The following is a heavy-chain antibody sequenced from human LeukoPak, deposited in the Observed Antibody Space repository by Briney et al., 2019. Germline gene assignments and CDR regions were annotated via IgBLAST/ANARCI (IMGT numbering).Heavy chain of an antibody. CDR3: ARTRGIAAARGWFDP. Sequence: ASVKVSCKASGYTFTNYYLHWVRQAPGQGLEWMGVIDPSGGSTSYAQKFQGRVTMTRNTSISTAYMELSSLRSEDTAVYYCARTRGIAAARGWFDPWGQGTLVTVSS. CDR1: GYTFTNYY. J-gene: IGHJ5*02. V-gene: IGHV1-46*01. D-gene: IGHD6-13*01. CDR2: IDPSGGST.